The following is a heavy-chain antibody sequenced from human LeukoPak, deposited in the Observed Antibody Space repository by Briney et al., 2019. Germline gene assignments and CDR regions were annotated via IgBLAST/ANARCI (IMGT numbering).Heavy chain of an antibody. CDR1: GYTFTGYY. Sequence: ASVKVSCKASGYTFTGYYMHWVRQAPGQGLEWMGRINPNSGGTNYAQKFQGRVTMTRDTSISTAYMELSRLRSDDPAVYYCARSAVTRGYYYGMDVWGQGTTVTVSS. D-gene: IGHD4-17*01. CDR2: INPNSGGT. CDR3: ARSAVTRGYYYGMDV. J-gene: IGHJ6*02. V-gene: IGHV1-2*06.